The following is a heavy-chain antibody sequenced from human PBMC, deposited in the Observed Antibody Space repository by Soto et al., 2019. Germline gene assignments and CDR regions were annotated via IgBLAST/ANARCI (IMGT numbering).Heavy chain of an antibody. CDR2: IYYSGNT. Sequence: SETLPLTCSVSGGSMRDYYWSWIRQSPGKGPEWIGYIYYSGNTNYNPSLKSRVTISVDMPKSLFSLKLNSVTAADTAVYYCARQLGLWQPLDYWGRGTLVTVSS. D-gene: IGHD1-1*01. CDR1: GGSMRDYY. CDR3: ARQLGLWQPLDY. J-gene: IGHJ4*02. V-gene: IGHV4-59*01.